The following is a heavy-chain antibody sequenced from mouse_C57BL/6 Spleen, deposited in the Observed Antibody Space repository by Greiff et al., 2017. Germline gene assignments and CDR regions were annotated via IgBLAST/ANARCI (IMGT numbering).Heavy chain of an antibody. CDR2: IYPGDGDT. CDR3: ARGGTGTRYFDY. CDR1: GYAFSSSW. J-gene: IGHJ2*01. D-gene: IGHD4-1*01. V-gene: IGHV1-82*01. Sequence: QVQLQQSGPELVKPGASVKISCKASGYAFSSSWMNWVKQRPGKGLEWIGRIYPGDGDTNYNGKFKGKATLTADKSSSTAYMQLSSLTSEDSAVYFCARGGTGTRYFDYWGKGTILTVSS.